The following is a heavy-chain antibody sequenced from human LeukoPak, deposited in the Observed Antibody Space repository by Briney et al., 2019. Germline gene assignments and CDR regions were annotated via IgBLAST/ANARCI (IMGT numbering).Heavy chain of an antibody. J-gene: IGHJ5*02. V-gene: IGHV1-2*02. CDR2: INPNSGGT. CDR3: ARGEMKLRDGGFDP. D-gene: IGHD5-24*01. CDR1: GYTFTSYG. Sequence: GASVKVSCKASGYTFTSYGISWVRQAPGQGLEWMGWINPNSGGTNYAQKFQGRVTMTRDTSISTAYMELSRLRSDDTAVYYCARGEMKLRDGGFDPWGQGTLVTVSS.